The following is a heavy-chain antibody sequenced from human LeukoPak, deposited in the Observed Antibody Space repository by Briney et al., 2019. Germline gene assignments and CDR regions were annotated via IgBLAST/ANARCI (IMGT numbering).Heavy chain of an antibody. D-gene: IGHD3-16*01. V-gene: IGHV3-7*03. CDR1: GFTFSSYW. CDR2: INHNGNVN. CDR3: ARGGGLDV. Sequence: GGSLRLSCAASGFTFSSYWMNWARQAPGKGLEWVASINHNGNVNYYVDSVKGRLTISRDNAKNSLYLQMSNLRAEGTAVYFCARGGGLDVWGQGATVTVSS. J-gene: IGHJ6*02.